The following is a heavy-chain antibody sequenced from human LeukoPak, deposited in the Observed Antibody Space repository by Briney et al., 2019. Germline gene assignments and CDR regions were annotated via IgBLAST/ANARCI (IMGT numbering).Heavy chain of an antibody. D-gene: IGHD3-9*01. V-gene: IGHV3-23*01. Sequence: GGSLRLSCAASGFIFSNYAMSWVRQAPGKGLEWVSAITGSGGNTYYADSVKGRFTISRDNSKNTVFLQMSSLRAENTAVYYCAKWGDYDVLTGYYVSDYWGQGTLVTVSS. CDR1: GFIFSNYA. CDR3: AKWGDYDVLTGYYVSDY. J-gene: IGHJ4*02. CDR2: ITGSGGNT.